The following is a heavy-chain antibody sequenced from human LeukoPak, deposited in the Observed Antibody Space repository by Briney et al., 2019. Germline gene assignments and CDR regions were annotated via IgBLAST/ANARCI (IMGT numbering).Heavy chain of an antibody. J-gene: IGHJ4*02. Sequence: SETLSLTCTVSGGSISSYYWSWIRQPPGKGLEWIGYIYYSGSTNYNPSLKSRVTMSVDTSKNQFSLKLSSVTAADTAVYYCARASSSWYYYFDYWGQGTLVTVSS. V-gene: IGHV4-59*08. CDR1: GGSISSYY. D-gene: IGHD6-13*01. CDR2: IYYSGST. CDR3: ARASSSWYYYFDY.